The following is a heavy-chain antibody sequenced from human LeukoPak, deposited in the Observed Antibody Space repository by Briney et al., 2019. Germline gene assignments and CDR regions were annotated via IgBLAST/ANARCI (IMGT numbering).Heavy chain of an antibody. J-gene: IGHJ3*02. CDR3: ARRGIAVAGSPPNDAFDI. CDR2: IYPGDSDT. D-gene: IGHD6-19*01. CDR1: GYSFTSYW. V-gene: IGHV5-51*01. Sequence: GESLQISCKGSGYSFTSYWIGWVRQMPGKGLEWMGIIYPGDSDTRYSPSFQGQVTISADKSISTAYLQWSSLKASDTAMYYCARRGIAVAGSPPNDAFDIWGQGTMVTVSS.